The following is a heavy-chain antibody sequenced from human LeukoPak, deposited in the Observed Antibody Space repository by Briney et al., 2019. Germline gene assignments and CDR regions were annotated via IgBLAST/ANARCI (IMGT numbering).Heavy chain of an antibody. D-gene: IGHD2-15*01. Sequence: GVSLRLSCTASGFTFSNYAMNWVREAPGKGLEWVSGISGSGGGTYYADSGKGRFTISRYNSKKTLYLQMSSLRAEDRDLYNCAKTYCSGGSCYVTVYCYSMDVGGKGTTVTVS. CDR2: ISGSGGGT. J-gene: IGHJ6*04. CDR1: GFTFSNYA. CDR3: AKTYCSGGSCYVTVYCYSMDV. V-gene: IGHV3-23*01.